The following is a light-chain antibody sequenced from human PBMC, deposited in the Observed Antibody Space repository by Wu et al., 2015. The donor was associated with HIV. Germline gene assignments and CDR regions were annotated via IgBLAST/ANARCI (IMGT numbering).Light chain of an antibody. J-gene: IGKJ1*01. CDR3: QHYDNRRLT. V-gene: IGKV3-15*01. Sequence: EIVMTQSPATLSVSPGERATLSCRASQSVSSNLAWYQQKPGQGPRLLIYGASTRATGIPARFSGSGSGTEFTLTISSLLSEDFAVYYCQHYDNRRLTFGQGTKGGTQT. CDR2: GAS. CDR1: QSVSSN.